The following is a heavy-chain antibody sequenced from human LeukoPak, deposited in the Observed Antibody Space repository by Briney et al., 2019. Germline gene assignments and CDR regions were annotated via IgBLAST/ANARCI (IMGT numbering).Heavy chain of an antibody. Sequence: KTSETLSLTCTVSGGSISSYYWSWIRQPAGKGLEWIGRSYTSGSTNYNPSLKSRVTISVAKSKNQFSLKLSSVPAADTAVYYCAMELAVAGLESTFDYWGQGTLVTVSS. V-gene: IGHV4-4*07. CDR3: AMELAVAGLESTFDY. D-gene: IGHD6-19*01. CDR1: GGSISSYY. J-gene: IGHJ4*02. CDR2: SYTSGST.